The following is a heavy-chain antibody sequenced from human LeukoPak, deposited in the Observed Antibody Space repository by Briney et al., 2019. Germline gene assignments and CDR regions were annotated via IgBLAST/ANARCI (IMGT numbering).Heavy chain of an antibody. D-gene: IGHD6-13*01. J-gene: IGHJ2*01. V-gene: IGHV4-59*01. CDR1: GGSISSYY. CDR3: ARDLGVAAATDNWYFDL. CDR2: IYYSGST. Sequence: SETLSLTCTVSGGSISSYYWSWIRQPPGKGLEWIGYIYYSGSTIYNPSLKSRVTISVDTSKNQFSLKLSSVTAADTAVYYCARDLGVAAATDNWYFDLWGRGTLVTVSS.